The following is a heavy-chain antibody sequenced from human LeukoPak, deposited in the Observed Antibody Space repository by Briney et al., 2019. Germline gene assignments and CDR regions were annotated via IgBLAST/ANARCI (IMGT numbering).Heavy chain of an antibody. CDR3: SGYKYSNSWSKIIGL. CDR1: GFNFRSYE. J-gene: IGHJ4*02. D-gene: IGHD6-13*01. CDR2: ISRTGSM. Sequence: GGSLRLSCATSGFNFRSYEMNWVRQAPGKGLEWLSYISRTGSMYYADSVKGGFIIFWDDDKNSLLLQLNSLRAEDTTVYYYSGYKYSNSWSKIIGLWGQGTLVTV. V-gene: IGHV3-48*03.